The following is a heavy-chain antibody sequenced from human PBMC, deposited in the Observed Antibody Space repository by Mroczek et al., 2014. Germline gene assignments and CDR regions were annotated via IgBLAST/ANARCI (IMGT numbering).Heavy chain of an antibody. Sequence: ESGGGVVQPGRSLRLSCAASGFTFSSYGMHWVRQAPGKGLEWVAVIWYDGSNKYYADSVKGRFTISRDNSKNTLYLQMNSLRAEDTAVYYCARDTLGYCSSTSCYGDWYFDLWGRGTLVTVSS. CDR3: ARDTLGYCSSTSCYGDWYFDL. D-gene: IGHD2-2*01. V-gene: IGHV3-33*01. J-gene: IGHJ2*01. CDR2: IWYDGSNK. CDR1: GFTFSSYG.